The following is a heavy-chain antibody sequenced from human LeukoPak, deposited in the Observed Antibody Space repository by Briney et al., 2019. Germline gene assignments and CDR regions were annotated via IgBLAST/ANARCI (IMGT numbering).Heavy chain of an antibody. V-gene: IGHV4-31*03. J-gene: IGHJ4*02. CDR1: GGSISSGGYY. CDR2: IYYSGST. D-gene: IGHD1-7*01. Sequence: SETLSLTCIVSGGSISSGGYYWSWIRQHPGKGLEWIGYIYYSGSTYYNPSLKSRVTISVDTSKNQFSLKLSSVTAADTAVYYCARSPTTPSGYWGQGTLVTVSS. CDR3: ARSPTTPSGY.